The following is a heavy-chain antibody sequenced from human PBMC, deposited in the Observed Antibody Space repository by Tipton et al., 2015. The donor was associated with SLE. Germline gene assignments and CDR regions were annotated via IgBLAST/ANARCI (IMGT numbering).Heavy chain of an antibody. J-gene: IGHJ4*02. Sequence: TLSLTCAVYGGSFSGYYWSWIRQPPGKGLEWIGEINHSGSTNYNPSLKSRVTISVDTSKNQFSLKLSSVTAADTAVYYCARVPSQQLAVDYWGQGTLVTVSS. CDR3: ARVPSQQLAVDY. CDR1: GGSFSGYY. V-gene: IGHV4-34*01. D-gene: IGHD6-6*01. CDR2: INHSGST.